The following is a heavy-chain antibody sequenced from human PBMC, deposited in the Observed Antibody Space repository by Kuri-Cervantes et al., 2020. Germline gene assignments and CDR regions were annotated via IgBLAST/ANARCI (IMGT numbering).Heavy chain of an antibody. CDR3: ARGRIAAAGTLFDY. J-gene: IGHJ4*02. D-gene: IGHD6-13*01. Sequence: GGSLRLSCAASGFTFRAYDMSWVRQAPGKGLQWVSSISSSGNNIYYADSLKGRFTISSDNAKNSLYLQMNSLRAEDTAVYYCARGRIAAAGTLFDYWGQGTLVTVSS. V-gene: IGHV3-21*01. CDR1: GFTFRAYD. CDR2: ISSSGNNI.